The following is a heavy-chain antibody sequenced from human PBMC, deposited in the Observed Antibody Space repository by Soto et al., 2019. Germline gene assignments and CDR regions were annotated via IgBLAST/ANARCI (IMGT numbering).Heavy chain of an antibody. Sequence: ASVKVSCKASGGTFSSYAISWVRQAPGQGLEWMGGIIPIFGTANYAQKFQGRVTITADTSASTAYMELSSLRSEDTAVYYCARGLYCSSTSCYRYSDAFDIWGQGTMVTVSS. J-gene: IGHJ3*02. D-gene: IGHD2-2*02. CDR2: IIPIFGTA. CDR1: GGTFSSYA. V-gene: IGHV1-69*06. CDR3: ARGLYCSSTSCYRYSDAFDI.